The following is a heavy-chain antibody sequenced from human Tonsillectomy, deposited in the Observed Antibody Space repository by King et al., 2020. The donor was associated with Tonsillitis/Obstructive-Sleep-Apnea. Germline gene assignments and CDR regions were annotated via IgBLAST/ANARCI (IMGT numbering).Heavy chain of an antibody. V-gene: IGHV3-7*03. CDR3: STIFGVGWYYYGMDV. CDR2: IKQDGSEK. D-gene: IGHD3-3*01. J-gene: IGHJ6*02. CDR1: GFTFSRYW. Sequence: QLVQSGGGLVQPGGSLRLSCAASGFTFSRYWMSWVRQAPGKGLEWVANIKQDGSEKYYVDSVKGRFTISRVKAKNSLYLQTNSLRAEDTAVYYCSTIFGVGWYYYGMDVWGQGTTVTVPS.